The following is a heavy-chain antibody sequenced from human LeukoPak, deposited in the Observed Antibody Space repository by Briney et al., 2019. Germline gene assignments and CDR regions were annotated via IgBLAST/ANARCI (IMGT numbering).Heavy chain of an antibody. V-gene: IGHV3-9*01. J-gene: IGHJ4*02. CDR1: GFTFDDYA. CDR2: ISWNSGSI. D-gene: IGHD3-22*01. CDR3: AKANYDSSGYYYGEIDY. Sequence: GGSLRLSCAASGFTFDDYAMHWVRQAPGKGLERVSGISWNSGSIGYADSVKGRFTISRDNAKNSLYLQMNSLRAEDTALYYCAKANYDSSGYYYGEIDYWGQGTLVTVSS.